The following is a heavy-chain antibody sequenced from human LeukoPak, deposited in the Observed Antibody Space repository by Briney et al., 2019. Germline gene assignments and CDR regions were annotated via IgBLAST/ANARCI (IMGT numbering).Heavy chain of an antibody. D-gene: IGHD3/OR15-3a*01. Sequence: SETLSLTCTVSGGSISSGGYYWSWIRQHPGKGLEWIGYIYYSGSTYYNPSLKSRVTISVDTSKNQFSLKLSSVTAEDTAVYYCARDSRHFTRGTSAFDLCGQGTMVTVSS. CDR3: ARDSRHFTRGTSAFDL. CDR1: GGSISSGGYY. V-gene: IGHV4-31*03. CDR2: IYYSGST. J-gene: IGHJ3*01.